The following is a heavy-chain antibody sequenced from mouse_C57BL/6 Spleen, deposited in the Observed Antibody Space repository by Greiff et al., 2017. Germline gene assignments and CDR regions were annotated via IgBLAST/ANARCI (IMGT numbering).Heavy chain of an antibody. CDR1: GFTLTDYY. Sequence: EVQLVESGGGLVQPGGSLSISCAASGFTLTDYYMSWVRQPPGKALEWLGFIRNKANGYTTEYSASVKGRFTISRDNSQSILYLHMNALRAEDSATYCCAGGNYGFAYWGQGTLVTVSA. V-gene: IGHV7-3*01. CDR3: AGGNYGFAY. D-gene: IGHD2-1*01. CDR2: IRNKANGYTT. J-gene: IGHJ3*01.